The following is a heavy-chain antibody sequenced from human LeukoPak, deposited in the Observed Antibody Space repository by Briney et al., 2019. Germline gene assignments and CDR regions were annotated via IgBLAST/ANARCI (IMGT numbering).Heavy chain of an antibody. J-gene: IGHJ4*02. V-gene: IGHV4-34*01. CDR1: DGSVPSYY. CDR3: ALGDNYGDYEVDY. Sequence: NSSETLSLTCTVSDGSVPSYYWSWIRQPPGKGLEWIGKINRSGSIYYNPSLKSRVTISVDTSKNQFSLKISSVTAADTAVYYCALGDNYGDYEVDYWGQGTLVTVSS. CDR2: INRSGSI. D-gene: IGHD4-17*01.